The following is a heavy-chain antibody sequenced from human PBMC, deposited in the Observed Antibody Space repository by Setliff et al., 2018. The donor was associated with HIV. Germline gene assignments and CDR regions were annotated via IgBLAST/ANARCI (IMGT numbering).Heavy chain of an antibody. CDR2: INNDGSYA. D-gene: IGHD3-9*01. Sequence: PGGSLRLSCVASGFNIRNYWMHWVRQAPGKGLVWVSRINNDGSYASYADSVKGRFTISRDNAKNSLYLQMSSLRAEDTAVYYCTTYLDISSFNHNFDFWGQGTLVTVSS. V-gene: IGHV3-74*01. CDR1: GFNIRNYW. CDR3: TTYLDISSFNHNFDF. J-gene: IGHJ4*02.